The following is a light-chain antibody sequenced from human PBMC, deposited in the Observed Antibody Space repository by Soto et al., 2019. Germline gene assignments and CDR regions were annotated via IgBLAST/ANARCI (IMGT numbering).Light chain of an antibody. J-gene: IGKJ1*01. Sequence: EIVLTQPPSTLFLSPGETATPSCRASQSVSSYLAWYQQKPGQAPRLLIYDASNRATGIPARFSGSGSGTDFTLTISSLEPEDFAVYYCQQRSNWPRTFGQGTKVDI. CDR2: DAS. V-gene: IGKV3-11*01. CDR3: QQRSNWPRT. CDR1: QSVSSY.